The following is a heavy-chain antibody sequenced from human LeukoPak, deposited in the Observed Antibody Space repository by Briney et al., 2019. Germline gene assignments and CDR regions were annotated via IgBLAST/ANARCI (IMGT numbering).Heavy chain of an antibody. CDR3: AREGYSGVYYEGGGSGAFDI. CDR1: GGSISSGGYY. J-gene: IGHJ3*02. V-gene: IGHV4-31*03. Sequence: SETLSLTCTVSGGSISSGGYYWTWIRQHPGKGLEWIGYIYYSGSTDCNPSLKSRLTISVDTSKNQFSLNLSSVTAADTAVLYCAREGYSGVYYEGGGSGAFDIWGRGAMVTVSS. CDR2: IYYSGST. D-gene: IGHD1-26*01.